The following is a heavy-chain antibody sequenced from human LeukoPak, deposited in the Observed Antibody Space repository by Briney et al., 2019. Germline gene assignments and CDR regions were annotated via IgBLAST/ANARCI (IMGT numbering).Heavy chain of an antibody. D-gene: IGHD6-6*01. CDR2: INPSVGST. Sequence: ASVTVSFKASGYTFSSYYMHWVRQAPGQGLEWMGIINPSVGSTSHAQKFQGRVTMTRDMSTSTVYMELSSLRSEDTAVYYCARELSSSSRLLDSWGQGTLVTVSS. CDR3: ARELSSSSRLLDS. J-gene: IGHJ4*02. CDR1: GYTFSSYY. V-gene: IGHV1-46*01.